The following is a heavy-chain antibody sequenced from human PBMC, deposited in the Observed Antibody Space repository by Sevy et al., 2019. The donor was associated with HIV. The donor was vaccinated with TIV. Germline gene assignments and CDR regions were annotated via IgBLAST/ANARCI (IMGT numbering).Heavy chain of an antibody. V-gene: IGHV3-74*01. J-gene: IGHJ6*03. CDR2: INSDGSST. CDR1: GFTFSSYW. Sequence: GGSLRLSCAASGFTFSSYWMHWVRQAPGKGLVWVSRINSDGSSTSYADSVKGRFTISRDNAKNTLYLQMNSLRADDTAVYYCARDRVVVAATASYMDVWGKGTTVTVSS. CDR3: ARDRVVVAATASYMDV. D-gene: IGHD2-15*01.